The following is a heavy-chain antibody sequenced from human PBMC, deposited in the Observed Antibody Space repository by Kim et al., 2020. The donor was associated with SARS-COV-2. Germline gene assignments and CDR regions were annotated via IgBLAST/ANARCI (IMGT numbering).Heavy chain of an antibody. Sequence: GGSLRLSCAASGFTFSDYYMSWIRQAPGKGLEWVSYISSSSSYTNYADSVKGRFTISRDNAKNSLYLQMNSLRAEDTAVYYCASQVIVVPAAVYYFDYWGQGTLVTVSS. CDR2: ISSSSSYT. D-gene: IGHD2-2*01. CDR3: ASQVIVVPAAVYYFDY. V-gene: IGHV3-11*06. CDR1: GFTFSDYY. J-gene: IGHJ4*02.